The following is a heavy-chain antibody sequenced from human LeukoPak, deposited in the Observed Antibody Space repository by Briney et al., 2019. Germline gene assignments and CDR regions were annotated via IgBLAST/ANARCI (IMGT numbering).Heavy chain of an antibody. V-gene: IGHV4-59*01. J-gene: IGHJ4*02. CDR2: IYYNGNT. Sequence: PSETLSLTCSVSGGSITNYYWSWIRQAPGERLEWIGYIYYNGNTNYNSSLQSRVTISVDTSKNQFSLNLRSVTAADTAVYYCARGGWSLDYWGQGTLVTVSS. CDR3: ARGGWSLDY. D-gene: IGHD6-19*01. CDR1: GGSITNYY.